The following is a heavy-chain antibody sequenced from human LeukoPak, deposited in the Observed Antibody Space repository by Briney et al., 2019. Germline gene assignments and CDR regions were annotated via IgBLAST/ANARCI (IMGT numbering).Heavy chain of an antibody. CDR3: ARGGLNALEAFDI. J-gene: IGHJ3*02. CDR2: INGDGSST. Sequence: GGSLRLSCAASGFSFSSYWMHWVRHAPGKGLVWVSRINGDGSSTRYADSVKGRFTISRDNAKNTLYLQMNSLRAEDTAVYYCARGGLNALEAFDIWGQGTLVTVCS. CDR1: GFSFSSYW. V-gene: IGHV3-74*01. D-gene: IGHD1-1*01.